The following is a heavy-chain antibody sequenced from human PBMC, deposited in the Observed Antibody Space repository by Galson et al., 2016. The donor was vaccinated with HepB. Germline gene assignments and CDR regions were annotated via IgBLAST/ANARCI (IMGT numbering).Heavy chain of an antibody. CDR2: FWQDGSRE. J-gene: IGHJ4*02. D-gene: IGHD6-19*01. CDR1: GFIFSVHG. V-gene: IGHV3-33*01. Sequence: SLKLSCAASGFIFSVHGFNWVGRAPGKGLEWVEFFWQDGSREYYADSVKGRFTVSRDDSKNTLYLQMNSLRVEDTAVYYCARDDGLARLGYWGQGTLVRVSS. CDR3: ARDDGLARLGY.